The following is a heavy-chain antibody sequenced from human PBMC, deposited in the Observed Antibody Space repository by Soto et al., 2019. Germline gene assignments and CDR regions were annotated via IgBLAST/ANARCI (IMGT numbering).Heavy chain of an antibody. J-gene: IGHJ6*02. Sequence: GASVKVSCKASGYTFTSYDINWVRQATGQGLEWMGWMNPNSGNTGYAQKFQGRVTMTRNTSISTAYMELSSLRSEDTAVYYCARGYSGYFYYYYYGMDVWGQGTTVTVS. D-gene: IGHD5-12*01. V-gene: IGHV1-8*01. CDR1: GYTFTSYD. CDR3: ARGYSGYFYYYYYGMDV. CDR2: MNPNSGNT.